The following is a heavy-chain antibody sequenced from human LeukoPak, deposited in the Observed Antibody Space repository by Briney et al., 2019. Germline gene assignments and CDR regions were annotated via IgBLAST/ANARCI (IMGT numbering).Heavy chain of an antibody. Sequence: GGSLRLSCVASGFTFSSYWMHWVRQAPGKGLEWVAVISYDGSNKYYADSVKGRFTIPRDNSKNTLYLQMNSLRAEDTAVYYCAREGSGSQGGSDHYYYYYYMDVWGKGTTVTVSS. D-gene: IGHD3-10*01. CDR2: ISYDGSNK. J-gene: IGHJ6*03. CDR3: AREGSGSQGGSDHYYYYYYMDV. CDR1: GFTFSSYW. V-gene: IGHV3-30*03.